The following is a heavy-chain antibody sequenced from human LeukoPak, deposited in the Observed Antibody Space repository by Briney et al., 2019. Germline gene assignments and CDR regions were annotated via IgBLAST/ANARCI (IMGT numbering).Heavy chain of an antibody. CDR2: MNPNSGNT. CDR1: GYTFTSYD. CDR3: ARKGLLGSGKPWFDP. D-gene: IGHD2-15*01. J-gene: IGHJ5*02. Sequence: ASVKVSCKASGYTFTSYDINWVRQASGQGLEWMGWMNPNSGNTASAQKFQGRFTMTRNTSISTAYMELTGLRSEDTAMYFCARKGLLGSGKPWFDPWGQGTLVTVSS. V-gene: IGHV1-8*01.